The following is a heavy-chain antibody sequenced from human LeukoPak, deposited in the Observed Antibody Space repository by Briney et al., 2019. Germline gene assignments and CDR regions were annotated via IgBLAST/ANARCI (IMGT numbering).Heavy chain of an antibody. CDR1: GFSFNNYA. V-gene: IGHV3-30*18. D-gene: IGHD3-16*01. J-gene: IGHJ4*02. CDR3: VKEGVEYSYSYGDY. Sequence: GGSLRPPCAASGFSFNNYAMYWVRQAPGKGLEWVALISYDGGDKYYAESMKGRITISRDNAENTLYLQMNNLRPDDTAFYFCVKEGVEYSYSYGDYWGQGTLVTVSS. CDR2: ISYDGGDK.